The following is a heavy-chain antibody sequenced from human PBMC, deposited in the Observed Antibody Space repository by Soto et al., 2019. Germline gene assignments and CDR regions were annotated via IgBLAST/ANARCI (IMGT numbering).Heavy chain of an antibody. D-gene: IGHD1-26*01. J-gene: IGHJ4*02. CDR2: IWYDGSNK. Sequence: QVQLVESGGGVVQPGRSLRLSCAASGFDFSTYGMHWVRQAPGKGPEWVAVIWYDGSNKYYADSVRGRFIISRDNSKSTLFLQVNSLRGDDTAVYYCARAVGPFDYWGQGTLVTVSS. CDR3: ARAVGPFDY. CDR1: GFDFSTYG. V-gene: IGHV3-33*01.